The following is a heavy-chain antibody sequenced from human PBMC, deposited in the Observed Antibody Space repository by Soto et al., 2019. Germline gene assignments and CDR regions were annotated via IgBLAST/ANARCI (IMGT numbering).Heavy chain of an antibody. V-gene: IGHV3-30*18. CDR3: AKFWGPVTAAVDDY. CDR1: GFAFRNFG. D-gene: IGHD6-13*01. CDR2: ISYDGNIK. Sequence: QVLLVESGGGVVQPGRSLRLSCAASGFAFRNFGMQWVRQVPGKGLEWVASISYDGNIKKSADSVKGRFTISRDNSKNTLYLQMNSLRSEDTAVYYCAKFWGPVTAAVDDYWGQGTLVTVSS. J-gene: IGHJ4*02.